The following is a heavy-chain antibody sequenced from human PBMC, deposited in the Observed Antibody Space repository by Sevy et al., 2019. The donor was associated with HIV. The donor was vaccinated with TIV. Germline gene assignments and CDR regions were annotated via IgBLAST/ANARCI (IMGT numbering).Heavy chain of an antibody. D-gene: IGHD3-16*01. CDR2: IYYSGST. CDR3: ARESGGGHFDF. V-gene: IGHV4-59*01. J-gene: IGHJ4*02. Sequence: SETLSLTCTVSGGSISSYYWSWIRQPPGKGLERIGYIYYSGSTNYNPSLKSRVTISVDTSNNQFSLKLSSVTAADTAVYYCARESGGGHFDFWGQGTLVTVSS. CDR1: GGSISSYY.